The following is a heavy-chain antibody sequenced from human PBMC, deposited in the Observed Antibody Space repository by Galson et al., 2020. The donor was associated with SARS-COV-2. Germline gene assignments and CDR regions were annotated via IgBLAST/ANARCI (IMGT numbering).Heavy chain of an antibody. J-gene: IGHJ4*02. CDR2: IDWDDDK. CDR3: ARIRYGDYALAY. Sequence: SGPTLVKPTQTLTLTCTFSGFSLSTSGMSVSWIRQPPGKALEWLASIDWDDDKYHSTSLKTRLTISKDTSKNQVVLTMTNMDPVDTATYYCARIRYGDYALAYWGQGTLVTVSS. CDR1: GFSLSTSGMS. V-gene: IGHV2-70*11. D-gene: IGHD4-17*01.